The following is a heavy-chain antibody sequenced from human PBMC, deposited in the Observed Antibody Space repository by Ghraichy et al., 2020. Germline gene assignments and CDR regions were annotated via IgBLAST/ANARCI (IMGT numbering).Heavy chain of an antibody. V-gene: IGHV3-23*01. D-gene: IGHD6-19*01. CDR2: ISGGGDST. Sequence: GGSLRLSCVASGFTFTNRALSWVRQAPGKGLDWVSGISGGGDSTNYADSVKGRFTISGDNSKNTLYLQMNSLRAEDKAVFYCAKRSGYSSVWWPFDAFDIWGQGTMVTVSS. CDR1: GFTFTNRA. CDR3: AKRSGYSSVWWPFDAFDI. J-gene: IGHJ3*02.